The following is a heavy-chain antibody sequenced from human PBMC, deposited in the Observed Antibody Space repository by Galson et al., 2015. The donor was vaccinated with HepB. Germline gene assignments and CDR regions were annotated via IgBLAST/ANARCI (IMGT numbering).Heavy chain of an antibody. J-gene: IGHJ5*02. V-gene: IGHV3-7*03. CDR3: AARRIAVAGPWYNWFDP. CDR2: IKQDGSEK. CDR1: GFTFSSYW. Sequence: SLRLSCAASGFTFSSYWMSWVRQAPGKGLEWVANIKQDGSEKYYVDSVKGRFTISRDNAKNSLYLQMNSLRAEDTAVYYCAARRIAVAGPWYNWFDPWGQGTLVTVSS. D-gene: IGHD6-19*01.